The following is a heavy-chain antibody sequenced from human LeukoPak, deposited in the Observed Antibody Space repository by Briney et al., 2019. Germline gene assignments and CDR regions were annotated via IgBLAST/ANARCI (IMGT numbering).Heavy chain of an antibody. J-gene: IGHJ4*02. CDR3: ARTAHSGWYYFDY. CDR2: INPSGGST. D-gene: IGHD6-19*01. V-gene: IGHV1-46*01. CDR1: GYTFTSYY. Sequence: ASVKVSCKASGYTFTSYYMHWVQQAPGQGLEWMGIINPSGGSTSYAQKFQGRVTITRDTSTSTVYMELSSLRSEDTAVYYCARTAHSGWYYFDYWGQGTLVTVSS.